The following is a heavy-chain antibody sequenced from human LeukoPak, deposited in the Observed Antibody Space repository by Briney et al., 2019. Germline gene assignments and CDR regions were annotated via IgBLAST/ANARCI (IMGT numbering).Heavy chain of an antibody. V-gene: IGHV3-7*01. CDR3: VRDLGYSSVWSPTHGGD. D-gene: IGHD6-19*01. CDR2: IKQDGSEK. Sequence: SGGSLRLSCAASGFTFSSYWMSWVRQAPGKGLEWVANIKQDGSEKYHVDSVKGRFTISRDNAKNSLSLQMNSLRAEDTAVYFCVRDLGYSSVWSPTHGGDWGQGTRVIVSS. CDR1: GFTFSSYW. J-gene: IGHJ4*02.